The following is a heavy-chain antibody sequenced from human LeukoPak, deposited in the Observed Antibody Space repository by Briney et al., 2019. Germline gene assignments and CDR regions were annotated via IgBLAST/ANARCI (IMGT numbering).Heavy chain of an antibody. V-gene: IGHV4-59*08. CDR3: AKRGYSYETYYFDY. Sequence: SETLSLTCTVSGGSISSYYWSWIRQPPGKGLEWIGHISYTGTTNYNPSLKSRVTISIDTSKNQFSLRLSSVTAADTAVYYCAKRGYSYETYYFDYWGQGALVTVSS. J-gene: IGHJ4*02. CDR1: GGSISSYY. CDR2: ISYTGTT. D-gene: IGHD5-18*01.